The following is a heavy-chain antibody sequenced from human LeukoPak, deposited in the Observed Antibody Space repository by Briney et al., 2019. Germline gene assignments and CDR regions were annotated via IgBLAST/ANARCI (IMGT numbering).Heavy chain of an antibody. V-gene: IGHV1-3*01. CDR3: ARSGLYSSSWRTSDF. J-gene: IGHJ4*02. CDR1: GYSFHGYD. CDR2: ISGHNGDT. Sequence: GASVKASCKASGYSFHGYDLQWLRQAPGQRLEWMGWISGHNGDTRYSQKFQDRITLTRDTSASTGYMELTSLTSEDTAVYYCARSGLYSSSWRTSDFWGQGTLVTVSS. D-gene: IGHD6-19*01.